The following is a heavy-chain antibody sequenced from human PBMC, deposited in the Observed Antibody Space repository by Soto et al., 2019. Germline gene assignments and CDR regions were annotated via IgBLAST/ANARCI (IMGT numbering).Heavy chain of an antibody. Sequence: GGSLRLSCAASGFTFSGYAMSWVRQAPGKGLEWVSAISGSGGSTYYADSVKGRFTISRDNSKNTLYLQMNSLRAEDTAVYYCAKDKDMLWFGESPISYYMDVWGKGTTVTVSS. CDR2: ISGSGGST. J-gene: IGHJ6*03. D-gene: IGHD3-10*01. CDR1: GFTFSGYA. V-gene: IGHV3-23*01. CDR3: AKDKDMLWFGESPISYYMDV.